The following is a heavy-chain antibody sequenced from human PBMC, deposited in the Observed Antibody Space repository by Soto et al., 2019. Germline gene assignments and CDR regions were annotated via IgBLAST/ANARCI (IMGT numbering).Heavy chain of an antibody. V-gene: IGHV1-69*12. D-gene: IGHD5-18*01. CDR2: IIPIFGTA. CDR3: ASARYSSAYYHGLDV. Sequence: QVQLVQSGAEVKKPGSSVKVSCKASGGTFSIYAISWVRQAPGQGLEWMGGIIPIFGTANYAQKFQGRVTITADEAXXTADMELSSLRSEDTAVYYCASARYSSAYYHGLDVWGQGTTVTVSS. J-gene: IGHJ6*02. CDR1: GGTFSIYA.